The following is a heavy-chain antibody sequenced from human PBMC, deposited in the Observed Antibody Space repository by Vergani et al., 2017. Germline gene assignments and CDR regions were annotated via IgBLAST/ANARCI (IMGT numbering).Heavy chain of an antibody. CDR1: GFKFSDHY. Sequence: LEESGGGSVKPGGTLRLSCAASGFKFSDHYMSWIRQAPGKGLEWVSHISPGASTVSYTDSVTGRFTVSRDNDNNSLTLGTTTLRVEDTAVYYCAKNLGISTSRHYYAMDVWGQGTTVTVSS. J-gene: IGHJ6*02. CDR3: AKNLGISTSRHYYAMDV. D-gene: IGHD2/OR15-2a*01. CDR2: ISPGASTV. V-gene: IGHV3-11*04.